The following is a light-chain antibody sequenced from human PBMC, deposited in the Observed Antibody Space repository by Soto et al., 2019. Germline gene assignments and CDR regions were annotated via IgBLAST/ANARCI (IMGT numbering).Light chain of an antibody. J-gene: IGKJ4*01. CDR1: QNINTF. V-gene: IGKV1-39*01. Sequence: DIEMTQSPSSLSASVGDRITISCRASQNINTFLNWYQQKGGKAPKLLIHGASSLQSGVPLRFSGSGSGTDFSLTISSLQPEDFATYYCQQSYDTLLSFGGVTKVEIK. CDR3: QQSYDTLLS. CDR2: GAS.